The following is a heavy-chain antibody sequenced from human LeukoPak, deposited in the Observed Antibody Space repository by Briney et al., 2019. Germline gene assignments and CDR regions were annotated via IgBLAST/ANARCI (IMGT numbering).Heavy chain of an antibody. CDR1: GGSISSYY. CDR2: IYTSGST. D-gene: IGHD4-17*01. CDR3: AKEWPDYGDYRACFDP. J-gene: IGHJ5*02. V-gene: IGHV4-4*07. Sequence: SETLSLTCTVSGGSISSYYWSWIRQPAGKGLEWIGRIYTSGSTNYNPSLKSRVTISLDTSKNQFSLQLTSVTAADTAVYYCAKEWPDYGDYRACFDPWGQGTLVTVSS.